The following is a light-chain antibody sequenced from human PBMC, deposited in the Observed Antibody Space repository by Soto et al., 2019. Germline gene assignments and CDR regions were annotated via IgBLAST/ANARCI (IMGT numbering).Light chain of an antibody. CDR3: SSYAGSKNFIL. J-gene: IGLJ2*01. Sequence: QSVLTQPPSASGSPGQSVTISCTGTTSDVGGYNYVSWYQLHPDKVPKLIIYEVNKRPSGVPDRFSGSKSGSTASLTVSGLHAEDEADYFCSSYAGSKNFILFGGGTKLTVL. V-gene: IGLV2-8*01. CDR1: TSDVGGYNY. CDR2: EVN.